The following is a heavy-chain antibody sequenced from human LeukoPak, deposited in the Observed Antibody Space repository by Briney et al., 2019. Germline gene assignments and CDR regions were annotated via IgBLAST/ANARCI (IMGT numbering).Heavy chain of an antibody. CDR2: IKQDGSKN. J-gene: IGHJ6*03. CDR1: GFTFSTYW. CDR3: AKEDYYYYMDV. Sequence: PGGSLRLSCVASGFTFSTYWMSWVRQAPGKGLEWVANIKQDGSKNYYVESVKGRFTISRDNAKNSLYLQMNSLRVEDTAVYYCAKEDYYYYMDVWGKGTTVTVSS. V-gene: IGHV3-7*01.